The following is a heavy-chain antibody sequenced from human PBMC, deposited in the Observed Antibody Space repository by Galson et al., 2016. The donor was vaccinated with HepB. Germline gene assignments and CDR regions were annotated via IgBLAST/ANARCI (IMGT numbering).Heavy chain of an antibody. D-gene: IGHD3-22*01. CDR1: GFTVSSNY. Sequence: SLRLSCAASGFTVSSNYMSWVRQAPGKGLEWVSVVYSGGSTYYADSVKGRFTLSRDHYKNTLYLQMNSLRAEDTAVYYCARHPDYYDNSGYLDYWGQGTLVTVSS. CDR3: ARHPDYYDNSGYLDY. J-gene: IGHJ4*02. V-gene: IGHV3-53*01. CDR2: VYSGGST.